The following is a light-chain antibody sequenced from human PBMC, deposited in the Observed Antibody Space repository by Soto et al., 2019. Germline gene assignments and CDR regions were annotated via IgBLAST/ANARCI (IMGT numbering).Light chain of an antibody. Sequence: EIVMTQSPATLSVSPGERATLSCRASQSVSSNLAWYQQKPGQAPRLLMYGISTRAPGIPARFIGIGSGTELTLTISSLQSEDFAIYYCQQHNNWPLTFGGGTKVEIK. CDR1: QSVSSN. V-gene: IGKV3-15*01. CDR2: GIS. J-gene: IGKJ4*01. CDR3: QQHNNWPLT.